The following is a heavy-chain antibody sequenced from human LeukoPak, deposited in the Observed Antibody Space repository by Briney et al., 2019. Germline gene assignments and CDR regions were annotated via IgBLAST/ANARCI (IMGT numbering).Heavy chain of an antibody. CDR1: GGSISSGSYY. J-gene: IGHJ6*03. CDR3: ARIYCGGDCRGYYYHYYMDV. CDR2: ICASGST. Sequence: SETLSLTCTVSGGSISSGSYYWIWIRQPAGKGLEWIGRICASGSTKYNPSLKRRVTISVDTSKNQFSLKLSSVTAADTAVYYCARIYCGGDCRGYYYHYYMDVWGKGTTVTISS. D-gene: IGHD2-21*02. V-gene: IGHV4-61*02.